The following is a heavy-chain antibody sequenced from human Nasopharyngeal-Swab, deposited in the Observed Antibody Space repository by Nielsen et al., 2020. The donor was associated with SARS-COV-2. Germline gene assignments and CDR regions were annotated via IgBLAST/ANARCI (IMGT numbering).Heavy chain of an antibody. CDR2: ISGSGGST. J-gene: IGHJ5*02. Sequence: GGSLRLSCAASGFTFSSYAMSWVRQAPGKGLEWVSAISGSGGSTYYADSVEGRFTISRDNSKNTLYLQMSSLRAEDTAVYYCAKEPTVTTLREWLDPWGQGTLVTVSS. V-gene: IGHV3-23*01. CDR3: AKEPTVTTLREWLDP. CDR1: GFTFSSYA. D-gene: IGHD4-11*01.